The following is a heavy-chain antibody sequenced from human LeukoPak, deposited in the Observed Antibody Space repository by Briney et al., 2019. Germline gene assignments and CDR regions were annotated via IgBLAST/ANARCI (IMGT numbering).Heavy chain of an antibody. Sequence: GGSLRLSCSASGFTFSSYSMNWVRQAPGKGLEWVAVIWYDGSNPGYADSVKGRFTISRDNSKNTLHLQVNSLRAEDTAMYFCARGYESDTTGNRYYYDYWGQGTLVTVSS. J-gene: IGHJ4*02. CDR2: IWYDGSNP. CDR3: ARGYESDTTGNRYYYDY. D-gene: IGHD3-9*01. V-gene: IGHV3-33*01. CDR1: GFTFSSYS.